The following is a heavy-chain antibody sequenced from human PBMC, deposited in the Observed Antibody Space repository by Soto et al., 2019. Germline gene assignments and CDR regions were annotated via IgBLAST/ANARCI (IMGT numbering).Heavy chain of an antibody. D-gene: IGHD2-15*01. Sequence: QVQLVESGGGVAQPGRSLRLSCAASGFTFSSYAMHWVRQAPGEGLEWVAVISYDGSNKYYADSVKGRFTISRDNSKNTLYLQMNSLRAEDTAVYYCARGGRYCSGGSCYSVDYWGQGTLVTVSS. J-gene: IGHJ4*02. CDR1: GFTFSSYA. V-gene: IGHV3-30-3*01. CDR3: ARGGRYCSGGSCYSVDY. CDR2: ISYDGSNK.